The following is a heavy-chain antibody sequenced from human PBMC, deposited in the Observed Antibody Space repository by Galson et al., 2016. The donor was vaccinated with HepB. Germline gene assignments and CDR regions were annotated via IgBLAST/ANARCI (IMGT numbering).Heavy chain of an antibody. D-gene: IGHD3-22*01. CDR2: IIPILGIA. Sequence: SVKVSCKASGGTFSSYTVTWVRQAPGQGLEWMGRIIPILGIANYAQKFQGRVTITADKSTSTAYMELSSLRSEDTAVYYCARGPLRYYHDSSGHSSGYFQHWGQGTLVTVSS. J-gene: IGHJ1*01. CDR3: ARGPLRYYHDSSGHSSGYFQH. V-gene: IGHV1-69*02. CDR1: GGTFSSYT.